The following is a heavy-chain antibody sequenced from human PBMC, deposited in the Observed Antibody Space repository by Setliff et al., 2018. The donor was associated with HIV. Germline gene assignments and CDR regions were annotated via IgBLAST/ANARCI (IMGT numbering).Heavy chain of an antibody. Sequence: SLTCSVSGDSISSGSYFWGWIRQTPGKGLEWIGNIYYTGFAYYNPSLKSRVTISLDTSKTHFFLNLTSVTDADTAVYFCTREGRGDPAMATTRIDYWGQGKLVTVS. J-gene: IGHJ4*02. CDR3: TREGRGDPAMATTRIDY. V-gene: IGHV4-39*02. CDR1: GDSISSGSYF. D-gene: IGHD1-1*01. CDR2: IYYTGFA.